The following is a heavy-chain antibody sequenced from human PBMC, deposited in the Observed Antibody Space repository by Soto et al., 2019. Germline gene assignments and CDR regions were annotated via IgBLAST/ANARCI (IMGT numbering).Heavy chain of an antibody. V-gene: IGHV4-59*01. J-gene: IGHJ4*02. Sequence: SEALSLTCTATGDTITDYYWSWIRQSPGKGLEWIGYIYHSGSTYYNPSLKSRVTISIDTSKTQFSLKLSSVSAADTAVYYCARASRNYFDYWGQGTLVTVSS. CDR3: ARASRNYFDY. CDR1: GDTITDYY. CDR2: IYHSGST.